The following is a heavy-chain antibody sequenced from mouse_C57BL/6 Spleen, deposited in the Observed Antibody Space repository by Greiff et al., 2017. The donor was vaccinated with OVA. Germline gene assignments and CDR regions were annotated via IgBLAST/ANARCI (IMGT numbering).Heavy chain of an antibody. CDR3: ARVDYYGSSPYYYAMDY. J-gene: IGHJ4*01. V-gene: IGHV1-50*01. CDR2: IDPSDSYI. Sequence: QVQLQQPGAELVKPGASVKLSCKASGYTFTSYWMQWVKQRPGQGLEWIGEIDPSDSYINYNQKFKGKATLTVDTYSSTAYMQLSSLTSEDSAVYYCARVDYYGSSPYYYAMDYWGQGTSVTVSS. CDR1: GYTFTSYW. D-gene: IGHD1-1*01.